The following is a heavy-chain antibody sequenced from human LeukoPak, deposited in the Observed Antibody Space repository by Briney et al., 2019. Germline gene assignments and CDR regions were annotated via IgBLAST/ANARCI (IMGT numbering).Heavy chain of an antibody. V-gene: IGHV4-4*02. D-gene: IGHD1-26*01. J-gene: IGHJ5*02. CDR2: ISLRGRT. Sequence: SETLSLTCGVSGGSITTTNFWSWVRQPPGGGLEWSGEISLRGRTQYNPSLKSRVNISQDESKNHLYLSLASVPAADTAVYYRSRESGPYCPFGHWGQGTLVAVTS. CDR1: GGSITTTNF. CDR3: SRESGPYCPFGH.